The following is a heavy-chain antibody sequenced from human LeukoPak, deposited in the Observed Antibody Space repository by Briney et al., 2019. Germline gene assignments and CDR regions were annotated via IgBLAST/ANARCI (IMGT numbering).Heavy chain of an antibody. Sequence: PSETLSLTCTVSGGSISSYYWSWIRQPPGKGLEWIGYIYYSGSTNYNPSLKSRVTISVDTSKNQFSLKLSSVTAADTAVYYCARQGDGGHSDYWGQGTLVTVSS. D-gene: IGHD4-23*01. J-gene: IGHJ4*02. CDR2: IYYSGST. V-gene: IGHV4-59*08. CDR3: ARQGDGGHSDY. CDR1: GGSISSYY.